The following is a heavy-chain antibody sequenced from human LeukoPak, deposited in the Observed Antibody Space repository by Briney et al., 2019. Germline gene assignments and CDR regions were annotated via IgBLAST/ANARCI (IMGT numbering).Heavy chain of an antibody. Sequence: PGGSLRLSCGASGFTFSGYSITWVRQAPGKGLEWVSAISGSGGSTYYADSVKGRFTISRDNSKNTLYQQMNSLRAEDTAVYYCAKDSPRFLEWLLWVDYWGQGTLVTVSS. D-gene: IGHD3-3*01. CDR2: ISGSGGST. CDR1: GFTFSGYS. V-gene: IGHV3-23*01. J-gene: IGHJ4*02. CDR3: AKDSPRFLEWLLWVDY.